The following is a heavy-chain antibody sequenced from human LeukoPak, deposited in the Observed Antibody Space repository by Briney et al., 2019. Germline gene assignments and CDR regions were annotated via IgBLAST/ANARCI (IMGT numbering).Heavy chain of an antibody. CDR2: IIPIVGVG. Sequence: SVKVSCKSSGGTFSSHAISWVRQAPGQGLEWMGRIIPIVGVGNYAQKFQGRVTITADRSTSTVYMELSSLRSEDTAMYYCARDPHYYDSSGYVWGQGTLVTVSS. J-gene: IGHJ4*02. D-gene: IGHD3-22*01. CDR3: ARDPHYYDSSGYV. CDR1: GGTFSSHA. V-gene: IGHV1-69*04.